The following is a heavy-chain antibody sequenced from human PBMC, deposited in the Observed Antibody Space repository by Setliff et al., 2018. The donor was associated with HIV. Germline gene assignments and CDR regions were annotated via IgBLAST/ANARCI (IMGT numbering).Heavy chain of an antibody. CDR3: ARGEACGGGCHYAFEL. D-gene: IGHD2-21*02. V-gene: IGHV4-38-2*02. Sequence: LSLTCTVSGDSISSDFYWGWIRQPPGKGLEWIGSIYHSGNTYYMPSLQSRVTISVDMSKNQFSLNPSSVTAADTAVYYCARGEACGGGCHYAFELWGQGTMVTVSS. CDR2: IYHSGNT. CDR1: GDSISSDFY. J-gene: IGHJ3*01.